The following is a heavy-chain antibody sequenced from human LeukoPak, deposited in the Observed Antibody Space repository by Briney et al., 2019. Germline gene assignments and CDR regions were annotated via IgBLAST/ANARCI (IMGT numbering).Heavy chain of an antibody. CDR3: ARLYRGYCSGGSCHQNAFDI. J-gene: IGHJ3*02. Sequence: SGTLSLTCTVSGGSISSYYWSWIRQPPGKGLEWIGYIYYSGSTNYNPSLKSRVTISVDTSKNQFSLKLSSVTAADTAVYYCARLYRGYCSGGSCHQNAFDIWGQGTMVTVSS. V-gene: IGHV4-59*08. CDR2: IYYSGST. D-gene: IGHD2-15*01. CDR1: GGSISSYY.